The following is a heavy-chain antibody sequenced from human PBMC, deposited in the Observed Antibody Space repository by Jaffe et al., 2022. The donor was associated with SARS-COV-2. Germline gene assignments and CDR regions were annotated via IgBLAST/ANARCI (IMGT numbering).Heavy chain of an antibody. Sequence: EMQLVQSGAEVKKPGESLKISCKVSGYSFADYWIGWVRQMPGKGLEWMGIIFPGDSDTRYSPSFQGRVTISADKSINTVYLQWSSLKASDTAIYYCARQGQRFSGDYWGQGTLVNVSS. CDR2: IFPGDSDT. D-gene: IGHD3-3*01. J-gene: IGHJ4*02. CDR3: ARQGQRFSGDY. CDR1: GYSFADYW. V-gene: IGHV5-51*01.